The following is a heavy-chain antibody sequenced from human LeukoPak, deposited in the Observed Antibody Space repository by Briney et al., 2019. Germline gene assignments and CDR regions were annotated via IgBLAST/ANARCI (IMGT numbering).Heavy chain of an antibody. CDR2: INHSGST. V-gene: IGHV4-34*01. Sequence: PSETLSLTCAVYGGSFSAYYWTWIRQPPGKGLDWIGEINHSGSTNYNPSLKSRVTISVDTSKSQFSLKLSSVTAADTAVYYCARGRVDIVATQTTNYYYYYYMDVWGKGTTVTVSS. CDR3: ARGRVDIVATQTTNYYYYYYMDV. CDR1: GGSFSAYY. J-gene: IGHJ6*03. D-gene: IGHD5-12*01.